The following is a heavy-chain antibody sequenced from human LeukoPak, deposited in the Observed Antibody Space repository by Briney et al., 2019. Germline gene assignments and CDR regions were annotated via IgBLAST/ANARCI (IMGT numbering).Heavy chain of an antibody. J-gene: IGHJ2*01. D-gene: IGHD3-16*01. V-gene: IGHV4-59*12. CDR3: AIEGALGDFDL. CDR2: IYYSGST. Sequence: SETLSLTCTVSGGSISSYYWSWIRQPPGKGLEWIGYIYYSGSTNYNPSLKSRVTISVDTSKNQFSLKLSSVTAADTAVYYCAIEGALGDFDLWGRGTLVTVSS. CDR1: GGSISSYY.